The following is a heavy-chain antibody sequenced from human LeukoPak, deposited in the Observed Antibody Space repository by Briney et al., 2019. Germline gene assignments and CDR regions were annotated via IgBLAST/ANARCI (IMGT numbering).Heavy chain of an antibody. CDR2: IYPGDSDT. CDR3: ARPGYCSSTSCYFFDAFDI. D-gene: IGHD2-2*01. Sequence: GESLKISCKGSGYIFANYWIGWVRQMPGKGLEWMGIIYPGDSDTRYSPSFQGQVTISADKSISTAYLQWSSLKASDTAMYYCARPGYCSSTSCYFFDAFDIWGQGTMVTVSS. J-gene: IGHJ3*02. V-gene: IGHV5-51*01. CDR1: GYIFANYW.